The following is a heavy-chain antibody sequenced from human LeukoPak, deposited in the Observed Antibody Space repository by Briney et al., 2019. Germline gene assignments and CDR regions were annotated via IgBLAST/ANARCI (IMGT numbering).Heavy chain of an antibody. Sequence: PGGSLRLSCAASGFTSSDYAMHWVRHTPGKGLEWVAVISFDGSNKFFADSMKGRFTISRDNSKNTVYLQMSSLRAEDTAVYFCARDGYCSSTNCPYYLDYWGQGTLVTVSS. J-gene: IGHJ4*02. V-gene: IGHV3-30*04. D-gene: IGHD2-2*01. CDR3: ARDGYCSSTNCPYYLDY. CDR2: ISFDGSNK. CDR1: GFTSSDYA.